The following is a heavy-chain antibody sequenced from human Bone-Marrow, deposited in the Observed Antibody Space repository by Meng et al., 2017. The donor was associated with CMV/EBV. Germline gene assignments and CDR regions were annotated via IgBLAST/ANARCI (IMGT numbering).Heavy chain of an antibody. CDR3: AHRQVRGYFDY. CDR2: IYWDDDK. J-gene: IGHJ4*02. CDR1: GFSLSTSGVG. D-gene: IGHD3-10*01. Sequence: TLKESGPTLLKPTPTLTVTCTFSGFSLSTSGVGVVWMRQPPGKALEWLALIYWDDDKRYSPSLKSRLTITKDTSKNQVVLTMTNMDPVDTATYYCAHRQVRGYFDYWGQGTLVTVSS. V-gene: IGHV2-5*02.